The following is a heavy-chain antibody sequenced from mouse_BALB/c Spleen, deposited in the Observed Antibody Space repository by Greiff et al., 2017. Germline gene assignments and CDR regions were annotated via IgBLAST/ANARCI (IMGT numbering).Heavy chain of an antibody. CDR2: IWTGGGT. V-gene: IGHV2-9-2*01. D-gene: IGHD1-1*01. CDR3: VRSRDYYGSGAY. J-gene: IGHJ3*01. CDR1: GFSLTSYD. Sequence: VQLQQSGPGLVAPSQSLSITCTVSGFSLTSYDISWIRQPPGKGLEWLGVIWTGGGTNYNSAFMSRLSISKDNSKSQVFLKMNSLQTDDTAIYYCVRSRDYYGSGAYWGQGTLVTVSA.